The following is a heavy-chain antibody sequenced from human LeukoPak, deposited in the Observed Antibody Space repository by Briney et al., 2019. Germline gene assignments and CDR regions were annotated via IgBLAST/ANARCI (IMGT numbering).Heavy chain of an antibody. V-gene: IGHV3-53*05. CDR2: LYSGGST. D-gene: IGHD1-7*01. Sequence: GGSLRLSCAASGFTVSSNSMSWVRQAPGKGLEWVSVLYSGGSTFYADSVKGRFTISRDNSNNTLYLQMNSLRAEDTAVYYCAKGGNWNYRDYFDYWGQGTLVTVSS. CDR1: GFTVSSNS. CDR3: AKGGNWNYRDYFDY. J-gene: IGHJ4*02.